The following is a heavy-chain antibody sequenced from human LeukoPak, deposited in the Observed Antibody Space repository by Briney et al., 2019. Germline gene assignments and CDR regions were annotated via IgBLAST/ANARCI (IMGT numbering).Heavy chain of an antibody. CDR2: IYTSGST. D-gene: IGHD5-12*01. J-gene: IGHJ4*02. CDR1: GGSISSGSYY. CDR3: ARDAEYSGYALGYFDY. V-gene: IGHV4-61*02. Sequence: TLSLTCTVSGGSISSGSYYWSWIRQPAGKGLEWIGRIYTSGSTNYNPSLKSRVTISVDTSKNQLSLKVNSVTAADTAVYYCARDAEYSGYALGYFDYWGQGTLVTVSS.